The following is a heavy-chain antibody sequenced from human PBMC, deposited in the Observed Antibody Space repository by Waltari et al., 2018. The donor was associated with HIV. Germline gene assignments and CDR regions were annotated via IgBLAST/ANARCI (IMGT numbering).Heavy chain of an antibody. Sequence: QVQLVQSGAEVKKPGSSVKVSCKASGGTFSSYTISWVRQAPGQGLEWMGRVTPILGIANYAQKFQGRVTNTADKSTSTAYMELSSLRSEDTAVYYCARDRSPYYYDSSGYYFFDYWGQGTLVTVSS. J-gene: IGHJ4*02. CDR2: VTPILGIA. CDR1: GGTFSSYT. D-gene: IGHD3-22*01. CDR3: ARDRSPYYYDSSGYYFFDY. V-gene: IGHV1-69*08.